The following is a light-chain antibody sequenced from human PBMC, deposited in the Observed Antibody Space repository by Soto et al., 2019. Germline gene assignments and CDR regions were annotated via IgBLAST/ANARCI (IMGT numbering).Light chain of an antibody. CDR1: QSVRNTY. J-gene: IGKJ4*01. CDR2: GAT. Sequence: EIVLTQSPGTLSLSPGERATPSCRASQSVRNTYFAWYQQKAGQAPRLLIYGATNRATGIPDRFSGSGSGTDFTLTINRLETEDFAVYYCQQYGTSPLTFGGGTKVDIK. V-gene: IGKV3-20*01. CDR3: QQYGTSPLT.